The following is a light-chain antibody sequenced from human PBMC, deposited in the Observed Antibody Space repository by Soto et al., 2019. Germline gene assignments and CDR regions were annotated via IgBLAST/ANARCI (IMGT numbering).Light chain of an antibody. J-gene: IGKJ3*01. CDR3: QQRNNWLGFT. V-gene: IGKV3D-20*02. CDR2: GAS. Sequence: EIVLTQSPGTLSLSPGERATLSCRASQSVSSSYLAWYQQKPGQAPRLLIYGASSRATGIPDRFSGSGSGTDFTLTISSLEPEDFAVYYCQQRNNWLGFTFGPGTKVDIK. CDR1: QSVSSSY.